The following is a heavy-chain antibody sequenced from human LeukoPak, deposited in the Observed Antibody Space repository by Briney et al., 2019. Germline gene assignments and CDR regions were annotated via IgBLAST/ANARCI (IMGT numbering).Heavy chain of an antibody. J-gene: IGHJ4*02. CDR1: GFTFSDYY. D-gene: IGHD3-22*01. CDR2: VYYREDI. CDR3: ARVPYYYDSSGYS. V-gene: IGHV4-38-2*01. Sequence: GSLRLSCAASGFTFSDYYWAWIRRPPGKGLEWIGSVYYREDIYYTPSLKSRVTISLDTSRNQFSLKLTSVTAADTAVYYCARVPYYYDSSGYSGGQGTLVTVSS.